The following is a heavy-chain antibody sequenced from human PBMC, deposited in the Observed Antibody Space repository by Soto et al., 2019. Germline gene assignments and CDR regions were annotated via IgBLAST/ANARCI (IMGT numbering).Heavy chain of an antibody. Sequence: PSETLSLTCTVSGGSVNSGSYYGSWIRQPPGKGLEWIGYVYYSGSTNYNPSLKSRVTISDDTSKNQISLKLSSVTAADTAMYYCARGKIAAAGTWRALNLFAPWGQGTLVTVSS. D-gene: IGHD6-13*01. J-gene: IGHJ5*02. V-gene: IGHV4-61*01. CDR1: GGSVNSGSYY. CDR3: ARGKIAAAGTWRALNLFAP. CDR2: VYYSGST.